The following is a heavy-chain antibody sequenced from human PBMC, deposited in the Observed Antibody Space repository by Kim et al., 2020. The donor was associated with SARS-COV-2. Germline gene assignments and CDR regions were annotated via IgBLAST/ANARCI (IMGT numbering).Heavy chain of an antibody. Sequence: GGSLRLSCAASGFTFSDYWMHWVHQAPGKGLVWVSRITSDGSSKGYADSVKGRFTISRDNAKSTLYLQMNSLRDEDTAVYYCATNRYCSGGNCYWGQGTLVTVSS. CDR1: GFTFSDYW. J-gene: IGHJ4*02. CDR2: ITSDGSSK. D-gene: IGHD2-15*01. V-gene: IGHV3-74*01. CDR3: ATNRYCSGGNCY.